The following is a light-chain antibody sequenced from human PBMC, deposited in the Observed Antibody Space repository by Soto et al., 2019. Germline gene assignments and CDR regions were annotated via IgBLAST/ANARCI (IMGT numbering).Light chain of an antibody. J-gene: IGKJ4*01. V-gene: IGKV3-11*01. CDR1: QSVRTS. Sequence: EIMLSQSPAVLSLSPGERATLSCSASQSVRTSLAWYQQKPGQPPRLLLYDASNRATGIPARFSGSGSGTDFTLTISGLEPEDVAVYFCQQRSNGPPLSVGGRTKVQI. CDR2: DAS. CDR3: QQRSNGPPLS.